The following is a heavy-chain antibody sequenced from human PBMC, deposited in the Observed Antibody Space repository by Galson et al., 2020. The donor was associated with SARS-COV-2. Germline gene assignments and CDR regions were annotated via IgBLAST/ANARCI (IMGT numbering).Heavy chain of an antibody. V-gene: IGHV3-23*01. CDR2: IGGRGGKT. Sequence: GGSLRLSCAASGFTFTSHAFSWVRQAPGKGLEWVSTIGGRGGKTFYADSMKGRFTISRDNSRNTLYLEVNSLRAEDTAVYYCVKGEGGYYGDYLAGGYFYGMGFWGQGTTGTVSS. J-gene: IGHJ6*02. D-gene: IGHD4-17*01. CDR3: VKGEGGYYGDYLAGGYFYGMGF. CDR1: GFTFTSHA.